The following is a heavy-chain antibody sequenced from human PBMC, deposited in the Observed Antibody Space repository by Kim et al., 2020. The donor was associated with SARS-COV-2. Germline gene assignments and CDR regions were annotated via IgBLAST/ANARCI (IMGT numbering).Heavy chain of an antibody. J-gene: IGHJ4*02. D-gene: IGHD3-22*01. V-gene: IGHV1-69*13. CDR1: GGTFSSYA. CDR2: IIPIFGTA. Sequence: SVKVSCKASGGTFSSYAISWVRQAPGQGLEWMGGIIPIFGTANYAQKFQGRVTITADESTSTAYMELSSLRSEDTAVYYCARDAGHWDSSGYYAAKPGLDYWGQGTLVTVSS. CDR3: ARDAGHWDSSGYYAAKPGLDY.